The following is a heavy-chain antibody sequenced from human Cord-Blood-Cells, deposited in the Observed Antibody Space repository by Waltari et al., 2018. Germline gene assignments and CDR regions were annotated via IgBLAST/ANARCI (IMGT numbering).Heavy chain of an antibody. CDR1: GGSISSSSYY. D-gene: IGHD6-13*01. CDR3: ARGSSSWYYGMDV. Sequence: QLQLQESGPGLVKPSETLSLTCTVSGGSISSSSYYWGWFRQPPGKGLEWIGSIYYSGSTYYNPSLKSRVTISVDTSKNQFSLKLSSVTAADTAVYYCARGSSSWYYGMDVWGQGTTVTVSS. J-gene: IGHJ6*02. V-gene: IGHV4-39*01. CDR2: IYYSGST.